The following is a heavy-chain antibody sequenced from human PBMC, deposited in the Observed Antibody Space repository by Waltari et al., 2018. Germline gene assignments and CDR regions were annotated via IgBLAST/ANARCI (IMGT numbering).Heavy chain of an antibody. Sequence: QVQLQESGPGLVKPSETLSLTCTVSGGSLSSHYWSWIRQPPGTGLEWIGYIYYSGSTNYNPSLKSRVTISVDTSKNQFSLKLSSVTAADTAVYYCARGEYYYGSGSYYKSVYFDYWGQGTLVTVSS. J-gene: IGHJ4*02. CDR2: IYYSGST. D-gene: IGHD3-10*01. CDR1: GGSLSSHY. V-gene: IGHV4-59*11. CDR3: ARGEYYYGSGSYYKSVYFDY.